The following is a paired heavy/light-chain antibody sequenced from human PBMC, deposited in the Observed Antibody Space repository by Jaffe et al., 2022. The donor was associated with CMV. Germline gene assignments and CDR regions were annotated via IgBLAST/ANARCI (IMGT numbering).Heavy chain of an antibody. J-gene: IGHJ4*02. CDR3: ARGRRLRLGELSFKNLYRYYLDF. D-gene: IGHD3-16*02. V-gene: IGHV3-7*03. Sequence: EVQLVESGGGLVQPGGSLRLACAASGFTFRSYLMTWVRQAPGKGLEWVANINEDGNDKYYVDSVKGRFTVSRDHAKNSMYLQMNSLRAEDTAVYYCARGRRLRLGELSFKNLYRYYLDFWGQGTLVTVSS. CDR1: GFTFRSYL. CDR2: INEDGNDK.
Light chain of an antibody. CDR3: QQSYSITVYT. CDR1: QSISNY. J-gene: IGKJ2*01. Sequence: DIQMTQSPSSLSASVGDRVTITCRASQSISNYLNWYQQKPGKAPNLLIYGASILDSGVPSRFSGSGSGTDFTLTISSLQPEDFATYYCQQSYSITVYTFGQGTKLEIK. CDR2: GAS. V-gene: IGKV1-39*01.